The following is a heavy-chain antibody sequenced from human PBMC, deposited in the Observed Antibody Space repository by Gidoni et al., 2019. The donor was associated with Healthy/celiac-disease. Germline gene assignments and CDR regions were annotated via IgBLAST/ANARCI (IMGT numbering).Heavy chain of an antibody. CDR2: ISYDGSNK. V-gene: IGHV3-30-3*01. CDR1: GFTFSSYA. J-gene: IGHJ6*02. D-gene: IGHD6-13*01. Sequence: QVQLVESGGGVVQPGRSLRLSCAASGFTFSSYAMHWVRQAPGKGLEWVAVISYDGSNKYYADSVKGRFTISRDNSKNTLYLQMNSLRAEDTAVYYCARDLSSSWYDYYYYGMDVWGQGTTVTVSS. CDR3: ARDLSSSWYDYYYYGMDV.